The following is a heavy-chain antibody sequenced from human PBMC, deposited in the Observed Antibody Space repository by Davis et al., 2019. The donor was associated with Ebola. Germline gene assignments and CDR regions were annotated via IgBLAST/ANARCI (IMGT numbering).Heavy chain of an antibody. V-gene: IGHV5-51*01. CDR2: ILPGDSDT. Sequence: KVSCKASGYTFTSYGIGWVRQPPGQGLEWMGAILPGDSDTRYSPSFQGQVTISADKSISTTYLQWSSLKASDTAMYYCARNYYDSSGYYLLNFDYWGQGTLVTVSS. D-gene: IGHD3-22*01. J-gene: IGHJ4*02. CDR1: GYTFTSYG. CDR3: ARNYYDSSGYYLLNFDY.